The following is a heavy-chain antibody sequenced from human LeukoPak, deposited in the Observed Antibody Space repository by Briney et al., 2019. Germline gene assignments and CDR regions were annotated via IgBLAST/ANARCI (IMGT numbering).Heavy chain of an antibody. D-gene: IGHD3-9*01. V-gene: IGHV4-34*01. CDR1: GGPFSGYY. J-gene: IGHJ4*02. CDR3: ARRGSFDWLFLDRLDAFYGY. Sequence: PSETLFLTCAVYGGPFSGYYWSWIRQPPGKGLEWIGEINHSGSTNYNPSFKSRVTISVDTSKNQFSLKLSSVAAADTAVYYCARRGSFDWLFLDRLDAFYGYWGQGTLVTVSS. CDR2: INHSGST.